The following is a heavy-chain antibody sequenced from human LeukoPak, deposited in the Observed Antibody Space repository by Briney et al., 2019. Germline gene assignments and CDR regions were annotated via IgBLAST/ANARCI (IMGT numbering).Heavy chain of an antibody. J-gene: IGHJ4*02. CDR3: ARAVWFGELLDTKGYYFDY. CDR1: GGSISSGDYY. CDR2: IYYSGST. D-gene: IGHD3-10*01. V-gene: IGHV4-30-4*01. Sequence: PSETLSLTCTVSGGSISSGDYYWSWLRHPPGKGLEWFGYIYYSGSTYYNPSLKSRVTISVDTSKNQFSLKLSSVAAADTAVYYCARAVWFGELLDTKGYYFDYWGQGTLVTVSS.